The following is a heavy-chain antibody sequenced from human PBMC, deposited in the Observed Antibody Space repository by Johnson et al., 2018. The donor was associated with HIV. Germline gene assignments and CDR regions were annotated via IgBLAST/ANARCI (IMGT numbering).Heavy chain of an antibody. D-gene: IGHD1-7*01. CDR2: IYSGGST. Sequence: VQLVESGGGLVQPGGSLRLSCAASGFTVSSNYMSWVRQAPGKGLEWVSVIYSGGSTYYADSVKGRFTISRDNSKNTLYLQMNSLRAEDTAVYYCAKDRGSPGTPAAFDIWGQGTMVTVSS. CDR1: GFTVSSNY. CDR3: AKDRGSPGTPAAFDI. J-gene: IGHJ3*02. V-gene: IGHV3-66*01.